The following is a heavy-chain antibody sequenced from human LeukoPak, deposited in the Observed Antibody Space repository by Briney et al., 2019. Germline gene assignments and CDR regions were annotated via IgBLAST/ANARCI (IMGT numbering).Heavy chain of an antibody. D-gene: IGHD3-10*01. Sequence: GRSLRLSCAASGFTFSSYAMQWVRQAPGKGLEWVAVISYDGSNKYYADSVKGRFTISRDNSKNTLYLQMNSLRAEDTAVYYCARDIYGSGSYLFDYWGQGTLVTVSS. CDR2: ISYDGSNK. V-gene: IGHV3-30-3*01. CDR1: GFTFSSYA. CDR3: ARDIYGSGSYLFDY. J-gene: IGHJ4*02.